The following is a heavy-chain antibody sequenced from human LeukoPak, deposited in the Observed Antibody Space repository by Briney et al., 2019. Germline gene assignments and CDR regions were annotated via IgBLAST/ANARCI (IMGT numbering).Heavy chain of an antibody. CDR3: ARGVTMIVVVIHDWYFDL. D-gene: IGHD3-22*01. CDR1: GGAISSSSYY. J-gene: IGHJ2*01. CDR2: IYYSGRT. Sequence: SETLSLTCTVSGGAISSSSYYWGWIRQPPGKGLEWIGNIYYSGRTYYNPSLKSRVTISVDTPKNQFSLKLSSVTAADTAVYYCARGVTMIVVVIHDWYFDLWGRGTLVTVSS. V-gene: IGHV4-39*01.